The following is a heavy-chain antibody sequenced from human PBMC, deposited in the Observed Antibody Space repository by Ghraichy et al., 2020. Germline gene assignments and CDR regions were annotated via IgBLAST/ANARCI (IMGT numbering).Heavy chain of an antibody. CDR3: AKDISDTAMVTTTFDY. D-gene: IGHD5-18*01. J-gene: IGHJ4*02. V-gene: IGHV3-9*01. CDR1: GFTFNDNT. CDR2: INWSGDDI. Sequence: GGSLRLSCAASGFTFNDNTMHWVRQAPGKGLEWVSSINWSGDDIGYADSVRGRFTISRDNAKNSLYLQMSSLRAEDTAFYYCAKDISDTAMVTTTFDYWGQGTLVTVSS.